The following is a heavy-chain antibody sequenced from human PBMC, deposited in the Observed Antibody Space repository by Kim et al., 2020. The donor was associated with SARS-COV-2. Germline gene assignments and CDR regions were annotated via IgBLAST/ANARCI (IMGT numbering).Heavy chain of an antibody. Sequence: GGSLRLSCAASGFTFSSYSMNWVRQAPGKGLEWVSSISSSSSYIYYADSVKGRFTISRDNAKNSLYLQMNSLRAEDTAVYYCARSESLYGGPYYGMDVGGQGTTVTVSS. CDR2: ISSSSSYI. CDR3: ARSESLYGGPYYGMDV. V-gene: IGHV3-21*01. J-gene: IGHJ6*02. D-gene: IGHD3-10*01. CDR1: GFTFSSYS.